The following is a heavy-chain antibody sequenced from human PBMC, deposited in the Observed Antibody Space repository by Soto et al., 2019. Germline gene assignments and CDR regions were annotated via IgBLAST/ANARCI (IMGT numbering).Heavy chain of an antibody. CDR1: DSSINSNYY. CDR2: IHHSGTT. V-gene: IGHV4-38-2*02. Sequence: SETLSLTCVVSDSSINSNYYWLWIRQPPGKGLEWIGAIHHSGTTYYTPSLKSRVTISMDMSKNHFSLRLTSVTAADTAVYYCARDGAVAGTFDYWGQGTLVTVSS. D-gene: IGHD6-19*01. CDR3: ARDGAVAGTFDY. J-gene: IGHJ4*02.